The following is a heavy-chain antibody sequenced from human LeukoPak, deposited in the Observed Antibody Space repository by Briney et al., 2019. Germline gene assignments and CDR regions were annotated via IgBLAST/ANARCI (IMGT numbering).Heavy chain of an antibody. V-gene: IGHV3-30*02. Sequence: PGGSLRLSCAASGFTFSNYVMHWVRQAPGKGLDWVATIRSDGSFTYSADSVKGRFTISRDNSKNTLYLEMNSLRVEDTAMYFYAKESDAFDIWGQGTMVTVSS. CDR2: IRSDGSFT. J-gene: IGHJ3*02. CDR3: AKESDAFDI. CDR1: GFTFSNYV.